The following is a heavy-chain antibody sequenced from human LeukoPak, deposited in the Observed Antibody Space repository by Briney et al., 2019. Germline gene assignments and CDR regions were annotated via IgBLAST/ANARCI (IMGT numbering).Heavy chain of an antibody. V-gene: IGHV3-30*02. CDR2: IRYDGSNK. CDR3: AKWSKEVLFTRDHYMDV. D-gene: IGHD3-3*01. J-gene: IGHJ6*03. Sequence: GRSLRLSCTASGFTFNTYAMHWVRQAPGKGLEWVAFIRYDGSNKYYADSVKGRFTISRDNSKNKLYLQMNSLRAEDTAVYYCAKWSKEVLFTRDHYMDVWGKGTTVTISS. CDR1: GFTFNTYA.